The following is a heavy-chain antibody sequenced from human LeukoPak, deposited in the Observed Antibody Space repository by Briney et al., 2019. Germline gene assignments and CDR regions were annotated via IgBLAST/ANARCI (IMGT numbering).Heavy chain of an antibody. J-gene: IGHJ3*02. CDR3: ASGGTDILTGYLSDDAFDI. D-gene: IGHD3-9*01. CDR1: GYTFTGYY. Sequence: SVKVSCKASGYTFTGYYMHWVRQAPGQGLEWMGWINPNSGGTNYAQKFQGRVTMTRDTSISTAYMELSRLRSDDTAVYYCASGGTDILTGYLSDDAFDIWGQGTMVTVSS. CDR2: INPNSGGT. V-gene: IGHV1-2*02.